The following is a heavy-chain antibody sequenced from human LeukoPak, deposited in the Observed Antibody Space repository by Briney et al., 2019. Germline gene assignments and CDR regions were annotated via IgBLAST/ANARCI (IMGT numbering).Heavy chain of an antibody. D-gene: IGHD2/OR15-2a*01. CDR3: AIEYNSSPYAFDI. V-gene: IGHV3-33*01. CDR1: GFTFSSYG. J-gene: IGHJ3*02. Sequence: GGSLRLSCAASGFTFSSYGMHWVRQAPGKGLEWVAVIWYDGSNKYYADSVRGRFTISRDNSKNTLYLQMNSLKVEDTAVYYCAIEYNSSPYAFDIWGQGTKVTVSS. CDR2: IWYDGSNK.